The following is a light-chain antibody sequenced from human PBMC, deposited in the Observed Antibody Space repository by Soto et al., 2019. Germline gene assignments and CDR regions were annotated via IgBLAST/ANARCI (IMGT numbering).Light chain of an antibody. CDR3: QQYGGSVWT. CDR2: GAS. J-gene: IGKJ1*01. V-gene: IGKV3-20*01. Sequence: ENVLTQSPGTLSLSPWERVTLSCRASQSVSSSYLAWYQQKPGQAPRLLIYGASSRATGIPERFSGSGSGTDFTLTISRLEPEDFAVYYCQQYGGSVWTFGQGTKVDI. CDR1: QSVSSSY.